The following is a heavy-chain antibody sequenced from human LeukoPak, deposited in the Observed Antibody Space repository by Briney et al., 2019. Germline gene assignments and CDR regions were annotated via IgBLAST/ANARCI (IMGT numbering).Heavy chain of an antibody. D-gene: IGHD1-26*01. J-gene: IGHJ4*02. Sequence: ASVKVSCKASGYTFTSYDINWVRQATGQGLEWMGWMNANSGNTGYAQKFQGRVTMTRDTSISTVYMELSSLRSDDTAVYYCTRGEGMLGSYWGQGTLVTVSS. CDR1: GYTFTSYD. CDR3: TRGEGMLGSY. CDR2: MNANSGNT. V-gene: IGHV1-8*01.